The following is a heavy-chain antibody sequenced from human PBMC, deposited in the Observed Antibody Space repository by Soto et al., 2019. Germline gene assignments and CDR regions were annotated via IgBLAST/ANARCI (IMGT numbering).Heavy chain of an antibody. D-gene: IGHD3-10*01. J-gene: IGHJ4*02. V-gene: IGHV6-1*01. CDR1: GDSVSSNSAA. CDR2: TYYRSKWYN. Sequence: SQTLSLTCAISGDSVSSNSAAWNWIRQSPSRGLEWLGRTYYRSKWYNDYEVSVKSRISIKPDTSKNQVSLQLNSVTPEDTAVYYCAGNHYVSGSYYSSFDYWGQGALVTVS. CDR3: AGNHYVSGSYYSSFDY.